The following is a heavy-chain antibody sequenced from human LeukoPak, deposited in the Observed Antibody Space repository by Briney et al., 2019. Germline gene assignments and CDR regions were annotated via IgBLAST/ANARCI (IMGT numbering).Heavy chain of an antibody. CDR3: ARGSSGSYYNEDWFDP. CDR2: INPSAGST. D-gene: IGHD3-10*01. J-gene: IGHJ5*02. V-gene: IGHV1-46*01. Sequence: ASVKVSCKASGYTFTSYFVHWVRQAPGQGLEWMGIINPSAGSTIYAQKFQGRVTMTRDTSTSTVYMELSSLRSEDTAVYYCARGSSGSYYNEDWFDPWGQGTLVTVSS. CDR1: GYTFTSYF.